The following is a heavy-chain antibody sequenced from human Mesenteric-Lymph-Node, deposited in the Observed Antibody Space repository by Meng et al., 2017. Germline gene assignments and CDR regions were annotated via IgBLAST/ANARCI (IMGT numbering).Heavy chain of an antibody. Sequence: QVRPQESGPGLVKPSQTLSLTCAVSGASITSGDYSWTWIRQPPGKGLEWIGYIYHGVNIYYTPSLRSRVTISVDKSRNQFSLKLTSVSAADTAVYYCVRDTRRGGGWFDPWGQGTLVTVSS. D-gene: IGHD3-10*01. V-gene: IGHV4-30-2*01. J-gene: IGHJ5*02. CDR2: IYHGVNI. CDR3: VRDTRRGGGWFDP. CDR1: GASITSGDYS.